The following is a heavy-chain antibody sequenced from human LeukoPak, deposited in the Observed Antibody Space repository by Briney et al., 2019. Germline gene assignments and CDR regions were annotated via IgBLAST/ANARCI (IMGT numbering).Heavy chain of an antibody. Sequence: GSLRLSCAASGFIFSDYYMNWIRQPPGKGLEWIAYIYYSGSTNYNPSLKSRVTISVDTSNNQFSLKLSSVTAADTAVYYCARDLRGTSAMDVWGKGTTVTVSS. CDR2: IYYSGST. CDR3: ARDLRGTSAMDV. V-gene: IGHV4-59*01. D-gene: IGHD2-2*01. CDR1: GFIFSDYY. J-gene: IGHJ6*03.